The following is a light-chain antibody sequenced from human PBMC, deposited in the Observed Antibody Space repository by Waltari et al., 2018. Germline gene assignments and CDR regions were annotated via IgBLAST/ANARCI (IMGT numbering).Light chain of an antibody. CDR3: QQYHTYPLT. CDR2: TAS. Sequence: DAQMTQSPSSLSASVGDRVTITCRASQDISSWLAWYQQKPNKAPKPLIHTASSLQSGVPSRFSGSGSGTDFTLTISSLQPEDFATYYCQQYHTYPLTFGGGTKVEIK. J-gene: IGKJ4*01. V-gene: IGKV1D-16*01. CDR1: QDISSW.